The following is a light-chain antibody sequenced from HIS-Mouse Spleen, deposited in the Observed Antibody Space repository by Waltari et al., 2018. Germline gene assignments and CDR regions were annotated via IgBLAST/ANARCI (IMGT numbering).Light chain of an antibody. V-gene: IGLV2-8*01. CDR1: RRDVGGYNY. CDR2: EVS. CDR3: SSYAGSNIVV. J-gene: IGLJ2*01. Sequence: QSALTQPPSASGSPGQSVTISCTGTRRDVGGYNYVSWYQQHPGKPPKLMIYEVSKRPSGVPDRFSGSKSGNTASLTVSGLQAEDEADYYCSSYAGSNIVVFGGGTKLTVL.